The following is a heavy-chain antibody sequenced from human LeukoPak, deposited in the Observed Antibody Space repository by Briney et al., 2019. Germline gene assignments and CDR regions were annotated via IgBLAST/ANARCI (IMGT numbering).Heavy chain of an antibody. J-gene: IGHJ4*02. CDR2: INHSGST. CDR1: GGSFSGYY. CDR3: ARGIVVVPAASFDY. D-gene: IGHD2-2*01. V-gene: IGHV4-34*01. Sequence: SETLSLTCAVYGGSFSGYYWSWIRQPPGKGLEWIGEINHSGSTNYNPSLKSRVTISEDTSKNQFSLKLSSVTAADTAVYYCARGIVVVPAASFDYWGQGTLVTVSS.